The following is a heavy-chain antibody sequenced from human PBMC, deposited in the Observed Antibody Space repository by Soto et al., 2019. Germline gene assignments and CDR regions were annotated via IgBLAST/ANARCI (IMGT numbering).Heavy chain of an antibody. CDR1: GGTFSSYA. CDR2: IIPIFGTA. Sequence: QVQLVQSGAEVKKPGSSVKVSCKASGGTFSSYAISWVRQAPGQGLEWMGGIIPIFGTANYAQKFQGRVTINADESTSTAYMELSSLRSEDTAVYYCAGAYCGGDCYYRGRYYYSGTDVWGQGTTVTVSS. CDR3: AGAYCGGDCYYRGRYYYSGTDV. J-gene: IGHJ6*02. D-gene: IGHD2-21*02. V-gene: IGHV1-69*01.